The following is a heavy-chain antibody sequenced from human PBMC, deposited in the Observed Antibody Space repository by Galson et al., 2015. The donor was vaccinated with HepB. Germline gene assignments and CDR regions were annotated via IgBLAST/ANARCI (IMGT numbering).Heavy chain of an antibody. CDR3: ARWRIAAAENWFDP. Sequence: TLSLTCTVSGGSISSSSYYWGWIRQPPGKGLEWIGSIYYSGSTYYNPSLKSRVTISVDTSKNQFSLKLSSVTAADTAVYYCARWRIAAAENWFDPWGQGTLVTVSS. CDR2: IYYSGST. CDR1: GGSISSSSYY. D-gene: IGHD6-13*01. J-gene: IGHJ5*02. V-gene: IGHV4-39*01.